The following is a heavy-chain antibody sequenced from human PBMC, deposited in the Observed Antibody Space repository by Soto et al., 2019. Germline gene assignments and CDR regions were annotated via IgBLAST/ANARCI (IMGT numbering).Heavy chain of an antibody. J-gene: IGHJ4*02. D-gene: IGHD1-26*01. CDR3: AKGKGVGATPDGANC. CDR1: GFTFSSFG. Sequence: EVQVLESGGGLVQPGGSLRLSCAASGFTFSSFGMNWVRQAPGKGLEWVSGVRSDGDTTYNAETVKGRFTVSRDTSKNTVYLQMNSLRAEDTAVYYCAKGKGVGATPDGANCWGQGTPVTVSS. V-gene: IGHV3-23*01. CDR2: VRSDGDTT.